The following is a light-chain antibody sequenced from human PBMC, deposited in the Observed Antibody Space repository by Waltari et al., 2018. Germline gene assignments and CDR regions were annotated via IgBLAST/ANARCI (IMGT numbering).Light chain of an antibody. V-gene: IGLV3-21*02. CDR1: NIGSNS. Sequence: SYVLTQPPSVSVAPGQTARIPCEGDNIGSNSIHWYQQRPGQAPLLVIYDDDDRPSGSPERCTGGNSGNTATLAISRVEVGDEADYYCQVSDSKNDHVVFGGGTRLTVL. CDR3: QVSDSKNDHVV. J-gene: IGLJ2*01. CDR2: DDD.